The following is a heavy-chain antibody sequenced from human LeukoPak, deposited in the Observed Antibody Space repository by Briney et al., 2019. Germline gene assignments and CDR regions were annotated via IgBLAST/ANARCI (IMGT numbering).Heavy chain of an antibody. CDR1: GFTFSSYS. Sequence: GGSLRLSCAASGFTFSSYSMNWVRQAPGKGLEWVSYISSSSSTIYYADSVKGRFTISRDNAKNSLYLQMNSLRAEDTAVYYCARDPTLFSGSYFNDAFDIWGQGTMVTVYS. D-gene: IGHD1-26*01. CDR2: ISSSSSTI. V-gene: IGHV3-48*01. CDR3: ARDPTLFSGSYFNDAFDI. J-gene: IGHJ3*02.